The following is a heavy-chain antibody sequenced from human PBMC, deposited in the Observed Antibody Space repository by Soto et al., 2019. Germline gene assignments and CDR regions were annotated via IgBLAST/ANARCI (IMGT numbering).Heavy chain of an antibody. CDR2: ISSTTNI. CDR3: ARESEDLTSNFDY. J-gene: IGHJ4*02. V-gene: IGHV3-21*06. Sequence: PGWSLRLSCAASGFTFTSYSMNWVRQAPGKGLEWVSSISSTTNIYYGDSMKGRFTISRDNAKNSLYLEMNSLRAEDTAVYYCARESEDLTSNFDYWGQGTLVTVSS. CDR1: GFTFTSYS.